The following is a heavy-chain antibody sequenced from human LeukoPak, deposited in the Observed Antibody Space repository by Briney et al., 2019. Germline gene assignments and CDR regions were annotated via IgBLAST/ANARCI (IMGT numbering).Heavy chain of an antibody. J-gene: IGHJ6*02. CDR3: ARDEAIFGAGYYYGMDV. V-gene: IGHV4-31*03. CDR2: INYSGST. CDR1: GGSISSGGYY. D-gene: IGHD3-3*01. Sequence: NPSETLSLTCTVSGGSISSGGYYWSWLRQHPGKGLEWIGYINYSGSTYYNPSLKSRVTISVDTSQNQFSLKLSSVTAADTAVYYCARDEAIFGAGYYYGMDVWGQGTTVTVSS.